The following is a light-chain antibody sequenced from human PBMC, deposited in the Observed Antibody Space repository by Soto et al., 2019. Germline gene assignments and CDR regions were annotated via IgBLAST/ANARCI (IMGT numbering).Light chain of an antibody. J-gene: IGKJ1*01. CDR2: GAS. V-gene: IGKV3-20*01. CDR3: QQYDRTPWT. CDR1: QSVRSSY. Sequence: EIVLTQSPGTLSLSPGERATLSCRASQSVRSSYLAWYQQKPGQAPRLLIHGASSRATGIPDRFSGSESGTDFTLTISRLDPEEFAVYYCQQYDRTPWTFGQGTKVEIK.